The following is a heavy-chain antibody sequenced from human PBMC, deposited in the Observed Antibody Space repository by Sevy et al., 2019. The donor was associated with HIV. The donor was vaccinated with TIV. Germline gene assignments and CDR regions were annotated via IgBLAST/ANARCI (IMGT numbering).Heavy chain of an antibody. CDR3: AREGKDAFDI. Sequence: SQTLSLTCAISGDSVSTNSAAWNWIRQSPSRGLEWLGRTYYRSRWYNDYAPSVRSRITINPDPSKNQLSLQLNSVTPEDTAVYYCAREGKDAFDIWGQGTMVTVS. CDR1: GDSVSTNSAA. CDR2: TYYRSRWYN. J-gene: IGHJ3*02. V-gene: IGHV6-1*01. D-gene: IGHD3-10*01.